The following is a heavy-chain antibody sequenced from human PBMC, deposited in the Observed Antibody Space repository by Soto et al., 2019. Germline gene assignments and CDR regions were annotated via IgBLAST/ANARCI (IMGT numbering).Heavy chain of an antibody. D-gene: IGHD2-15*01. Sequence: PGGSLRLSCAASGFNFSQYSMSWVRQAPGKGLEWVSAITASGSGTHYADSVKGRFTISRDNSKNTLYLQLNSLRAEDTAVYYCAKDLSVVFDYWGQGTLVTVSS. CDR3: AKDLSVVFDY. CDR2: ITASGSGT. CDR1: GFNFSQYS. J-gene: IGHJ4*02. V-gene: IGHV3-23*01.